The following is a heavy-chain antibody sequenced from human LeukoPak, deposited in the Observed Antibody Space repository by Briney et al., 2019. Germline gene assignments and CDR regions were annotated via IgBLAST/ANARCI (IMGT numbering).Heavy chain of an antibody. CDR3: ARGPYYFDS. CDR2: IYYSGGN. Sequence: KPSETLSLTCTVSGGSISSSGYYWGWIRQPPGKGLEWIGSIYYSGGNYYNPSLNSRVTISVDTSKNRFSLRLSSVTAADTAVYYCARGPYYFDSWAREPWSPSPQ. V-gene: IGHV4-39*07. CDR1: GGSISSSGYY. J-gene: IGHJ4*02.